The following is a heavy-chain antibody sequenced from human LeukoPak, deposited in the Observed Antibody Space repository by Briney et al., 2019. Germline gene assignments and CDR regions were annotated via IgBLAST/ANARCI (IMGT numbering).Heavy chain of an antibody. CDR1: GFTVSSNY. CDR2: IYSGGST. Sequence: GGSLRLSCAASGFTVSSNYMSWVRQAPGEGLEWVSVIYSGGSTYYADSVEGRFTISRDNSKNTLYLQMNSLRAEDTAVYYCARDNYGDYGDWGQGTLVTVSS. CDR3: ARDNYGDYGD. D-gene: IGHD4-17*01. V-gene: IGHV3-66*02. J-gene: IGHJ4*02.